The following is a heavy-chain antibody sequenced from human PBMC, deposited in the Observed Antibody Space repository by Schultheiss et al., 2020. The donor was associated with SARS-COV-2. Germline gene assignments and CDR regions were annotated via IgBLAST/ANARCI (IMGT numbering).Heavy chain of an antibody. J-gene: IGHJ5*02. CDR2: INHSGST. V-gene: IGHV4-39*07. CDR3: ARGTFVVVTAKARFDP. CDR1: GGSISSSSYY. Sequence: SETLSLTCTVSGGSISSSSYYWSWIRQPPGKGLEWIGEINHSGSTNYNPSLKSRVTISVDTSKNQFSLKLSSVTAADTAVYYCARGTFVVVTAKARFDPWGQGTLVTVSS. D-gene: IGHD2-21*02.